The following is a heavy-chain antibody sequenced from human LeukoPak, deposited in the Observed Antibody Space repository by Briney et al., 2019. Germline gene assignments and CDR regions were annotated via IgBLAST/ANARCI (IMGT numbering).Heavy chain of an antibody. CDR2: IPGSGDST. Sequence: GGSLRLSCAASGFTFSSYAMYWVRQAPGRGLEWVSAIPGSGDSTYYADSVKGRFAISRDNSNNMLYLQMNSLRAEDTAVYYCAKRATMAGATYYFDYWGQGTLVTVSS. V-gene: IGHV3-23*01. D-gene: IGHD5-12*01. CDR3: AKRATMAGATYYFDY. J-gene: IGHJ4*02. CDR1: GFTFSSYA.